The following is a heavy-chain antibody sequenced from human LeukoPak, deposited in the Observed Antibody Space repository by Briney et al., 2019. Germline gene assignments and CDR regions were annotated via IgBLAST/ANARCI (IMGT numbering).Heavy chain of an antibody. CDR2: INPSGGST. J-gene: IGHJ3*02. V-gene: IGHV1-46*01. Sequence: ASVKVSCKASGYTFTSYYMHWVRQAPGQGLEWMGIINPSGGSTSYAQKFQGRVTMTRDMSTSTVYMELSSLRSEDTAVYYCARDRHYYDSSGYYRAFDIWGQGTMVTVSS. D-gene: IGHD3-22*01. CDR3: ARDRHYYDSSGYYRAFDI. CDR1: GYTFTSYY.